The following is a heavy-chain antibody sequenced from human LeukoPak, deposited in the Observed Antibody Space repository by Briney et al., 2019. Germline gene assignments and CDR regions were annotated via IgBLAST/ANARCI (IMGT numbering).Heavy chain of an antibody. Sequence: GGSLRLSCAASGFTFSSYWMNWARQAPGKGLEWVASINHNGNVNYYVDSVKGRFTISRGNAKNSFYLQMNNLRVGDTAVYYCSRGGAPAGYAYDIWGHGTVVTVSS. V-gene: IGHV3-7*01. D-gene: IGHD6-13*01. J-gene: IGHJ3*02. CDR2: INHNGNVN. CDR1: GFTFSSYW. CDR3: SRGGAPAGYAYDI.